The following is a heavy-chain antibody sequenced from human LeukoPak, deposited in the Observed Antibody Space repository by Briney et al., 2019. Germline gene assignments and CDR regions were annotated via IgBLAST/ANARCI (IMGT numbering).Heavy chain of an antibody. Sequence: GGSLRLSCAASGFTFSSYSMNWVRQAPGKGLEWVSSISSSSSYIYYADSVKGRLTISRDNAKNSLYLQMNSLRAEDTAVYYCARGRGYSSSWNDYWGQGTLVTVSS. D-gene: IGHD6-13*01. CDR1: GFTFSSYS. CDR2: ISSSSSYI. J-gene: IGHJ4*02. V-gene: IGHV3-21*01. CDR3: ARGRGYSSSWNDY.